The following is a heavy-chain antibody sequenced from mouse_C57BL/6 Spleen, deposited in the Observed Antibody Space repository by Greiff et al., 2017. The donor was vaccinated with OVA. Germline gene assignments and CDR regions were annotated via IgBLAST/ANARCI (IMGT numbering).Heavy chain of an antibody. CDR3: ARNNGSNGYDMDY. J-gene: IGHJ4*01. D-gene: IGHD1-1*01. V-gene: IGHV1-69*01. CDR1: GYTFTSYW. Sequence: QVQLQQPGAELVMPGASVKLSCKASGYTFTSYWMPWVKQRPGQGLEWIGEIDPSDSYTNYNQKFKGKSTVTVDKSSSTAYMQLSRRTSEDSAVYYCARNNGSNGYDMDYWGQGTSVTVSS. CDR2: IDPSDSYT.